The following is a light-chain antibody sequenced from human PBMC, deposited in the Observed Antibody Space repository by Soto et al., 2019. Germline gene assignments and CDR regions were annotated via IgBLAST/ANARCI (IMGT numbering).Light chain of an antibody. CDR1: QSVSSD. CDR2: YTS. V-gene: IGKV3-15*01. J-gene: IGKJ5*01. Sequence: EIVMTQSPATLSVSPGESSTLSCMASQSVSSDLAWYQQKPGQAPRLLIYYTSTRATGFPARFSGGGSGTEFTLTISGLQSEDFALYFCQQYNNWPFSFGQGTRLEIK. CDR3: QQYNNWPFS.